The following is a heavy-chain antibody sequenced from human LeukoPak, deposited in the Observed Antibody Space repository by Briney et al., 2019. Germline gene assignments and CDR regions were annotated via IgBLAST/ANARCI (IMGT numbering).Heavy chain of an antibody. J-gene: IGHJ1*01. V-gene: IGHV3-33*01. CDR3: ARGRSMVRGVIIKAWYFQH. CDR1: GFTFSSYG. CDR2: IWYDGSNK. D-gene: IGHD3-10*01. Sequence: GGSLRLSCAASGFTFSSYGMHWVRQAPGKGLEWVAVIWYDGSNKYYADSVKGRFTISRDNSKNTLYLQMNSLRAKDTAVYYCARGRSMVRGVIIKAWYFQHWGQGTLVTVSS.